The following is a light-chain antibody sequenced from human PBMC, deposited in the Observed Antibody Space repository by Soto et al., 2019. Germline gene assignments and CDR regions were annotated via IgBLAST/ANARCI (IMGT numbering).Light chain of an antibody. Sequence: EIVLTQSPGTLSLSPGERATLSCRASQSVSSSNLAWYQQKPGQAPRLLIYGASSRATGIPDRFSGSGSGTDFTLTISSLEPEDFAVYYCQQHANWPLTFGGGTKVDI. V-gene: IGKV3-20*01. CDR1: QSVSSSN. J-gene: IGKJ4*01. CDR2: GAS. CDR3: QQHANWPLT.